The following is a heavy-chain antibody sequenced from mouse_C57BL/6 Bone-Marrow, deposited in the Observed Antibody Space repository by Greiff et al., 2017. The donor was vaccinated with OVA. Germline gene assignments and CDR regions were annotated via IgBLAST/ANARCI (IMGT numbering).Heavy chain of an antibody. CDR2: IYPRSGNT. CDR3: ARSYGSSYFDY. Sequence: VKLMESGAELARPGASVKLSCKASGYTFTSYGISWVKQRTGQGLEWIGEIYPRSGNTYYNEKFKGKATLTADKSSSTAYMELRSLTSEDSAVYFYARSYGSSYFDYWGQGTTLTVSS. CDR1: GYTFTSYG. D-gene: IGHD1-1*01. J-gene: IGHJ2*01. V-gene: IGHV1-81*01.